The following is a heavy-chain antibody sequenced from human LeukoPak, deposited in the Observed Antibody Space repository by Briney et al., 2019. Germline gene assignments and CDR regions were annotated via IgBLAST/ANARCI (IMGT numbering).Heavy chain of an antibody. J-gene: IGHJ3*02. CDR1: GGSISSGSYY. CDR2: IYTSGST. Sequence: SETLSLTCTVSGGSISSGSYYWSWIRQPAGKGLVWIGRIYTSGSTNYNPSLKSRVTISVDTSKNQFSLKLSSVTAADTAVYYCARERGRLVGATTEWYDAFDIWGQGTMVTVSS. D-gene: IGHD1-26*01. V-gene: IGHV4-61*02. CDR3: ARERGRLVGATTEWYDAFDI.